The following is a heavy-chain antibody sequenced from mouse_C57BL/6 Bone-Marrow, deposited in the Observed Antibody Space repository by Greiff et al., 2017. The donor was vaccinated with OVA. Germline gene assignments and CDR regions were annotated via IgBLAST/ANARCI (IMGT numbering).Heavy chain of an antibody. CDR3: TGGLYYDYEGFAY. D-gene: IGHD2-4*01. Sequence: QVQLQQSGAELVMPGASVKLSCKASGYTFTSYWMHWVKQRPGQGLEWIGEIDPSDSYTNYNQQFKGKSTLTVDKSSSTAYMQLSSLSSEDAAVYYCTGGLYYDYEGFAYWGQGTLVTVSA. CDR1: GYTFTSYW. J-gene: IGHJ3*01. V-gene: IGHV1-69*01. CDR2: IDPSDSYT.